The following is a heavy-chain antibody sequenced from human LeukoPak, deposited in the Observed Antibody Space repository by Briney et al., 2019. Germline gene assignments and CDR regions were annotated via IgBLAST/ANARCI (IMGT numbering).Heavy chain of an antibody. CDR3: AKDYGDYKSLFDY. CDR2: ISGSGGST. V-gene: IGHV3-23*01. D-gene: IGHD4-17*01. CDR1: GFTFSRYA. J-gene: IGHJ4*02. Sequence: QTGGSLRLSCAASGFTFSRYAMSWVRQAPGKGLEWVSAISGSGGSTYYADSVKGRFTISRDNSKNTLYLQMNSLRAEDTAVYYCAKDYGDYKSLFDYWGQGTLVTVSS.